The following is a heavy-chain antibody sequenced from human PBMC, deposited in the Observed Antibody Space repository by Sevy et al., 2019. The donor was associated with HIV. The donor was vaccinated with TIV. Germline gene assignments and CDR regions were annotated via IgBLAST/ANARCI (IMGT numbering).Heavy chain of an antibody. D-gene: IGHD1-26*01. CDR2: ISSSGSTI. Sequence: GGSLRLSCAASGFTFSDYYMSWIRQAPGKGLEWVSYISSSGSTIYYADSVKGRFTISRDNAKNSLYLQMNSLRAEDTAVYYCARDYVVGATPLGGFDYWGQRTLVTVSS. CDR1: GFTFSDYY. V-gene: IGHV3-11*01. CDR3: ARDYVVGATPLGGFDY. J-gene: IGHJ4*02.